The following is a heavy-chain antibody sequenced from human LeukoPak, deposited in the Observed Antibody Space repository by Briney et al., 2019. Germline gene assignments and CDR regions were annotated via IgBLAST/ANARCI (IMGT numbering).Heavy chain of an antibody. CDR2: IYSTGST. CDR3: ARGGCSGGSCYPPGY. D-gene: IGHD2-15*01. CDR1: GDSISYHY. V-gene: IGHV4-4*07. J-gene: IGHJ4*02. Sequence: SETLSLTCTVSGDSISYHYWSWIRQPAGKGLEWIGRIYSTGSTNYNPSLKSRVTISVDTSKNQFSLKLSSVTAADTAVYYCARGGCSGGSCYPPGYWGQGTLVTVSS.